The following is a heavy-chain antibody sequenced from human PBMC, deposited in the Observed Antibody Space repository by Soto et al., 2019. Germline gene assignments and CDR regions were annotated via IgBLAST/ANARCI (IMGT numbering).Heavy chain of an antibody. D-gene: IGHD3-22*01. Sequence: QVQLQQWGAGLLKPSETLSLTCAVYGGSFSGYYWSWIRQPPGKGLEWIGEINHSGSTNYNPSLKSRVTISVDTSKNQFSLKLSSVTAADTAVYYCARVLPPMIVVVIRGFRWFDPWGQGTLVTVSS. CDR2: INHSGST. V-gene: IGHV4-34*01. CDR1: GGSFSGYY. J-gene: IGHJ5*02. CDR3: ARVLPPMIVVVIRGFRWFDP.